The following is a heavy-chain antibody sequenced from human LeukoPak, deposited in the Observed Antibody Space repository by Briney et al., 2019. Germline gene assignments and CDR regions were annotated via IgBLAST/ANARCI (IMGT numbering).Heavy chain of an antibody. CDR2: INHSGST. CDR3: AREVKYNWNYANLPHYYYYYMDV. CDR1: GGSFSGYY. Sequence: PSETLSLTCTVYGGSFSGYYWSWIRQPPGKGLEWIGEINHSGSTNYNPSLKSRVIISVDTSKNQFSLKLSSVTAADTAVYYCAREVKYNWNYANLPHYYYYYMDVWGKGTTVTVSS. V-gene: IGHV4-34*01. D-gene: IGHD1-7*01. J-gene: IGHJ6*03.